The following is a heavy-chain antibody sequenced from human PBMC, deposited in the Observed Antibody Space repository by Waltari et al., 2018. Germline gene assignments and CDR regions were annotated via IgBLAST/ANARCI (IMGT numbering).Heavy chain of an antibody. Sequence: QVQLVQSGAEVKKPGASVKVSCKASGYTFTGYYMHWVRQAPGQGLEWMGWINPNRGGTNYAQKFQGRVTMTRDTSISTAYMELSRLRSDDTAVYYCARRSSGWTSGGGMDVWGQGTTVTVSS. CDR2: INPNRGGT. D-gene: IGHD6-19*01. V-gene: IGHV1-2*02. CDR1: GYTFTGYY. CDR3: ARRSSGWTSGGGMDV. J-gene: IGHJ6*02.